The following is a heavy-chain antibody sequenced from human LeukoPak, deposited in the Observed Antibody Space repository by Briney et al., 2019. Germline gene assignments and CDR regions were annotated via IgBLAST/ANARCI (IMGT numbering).Heavy chain of an antibody. D-gene: IGHD3-22*01. Sequence: GGSLRPSCAASGFTFDVYCMSWVRQAPGKGLEWVSDINWNGGSTGYADSVKGRFTIARDNAKNSLYLQMNSLRAEDTALYHCARDWATYYYDSSGYANDAFDIWGQGTMVTVSS. V-gene: IGHV3-20*01. CDR2: INWNGGST. CDR3: ARDWATYYYDSSGYANDAFDI. J-gene: IGHJ3*02. CDR1: GFTFDVYC.